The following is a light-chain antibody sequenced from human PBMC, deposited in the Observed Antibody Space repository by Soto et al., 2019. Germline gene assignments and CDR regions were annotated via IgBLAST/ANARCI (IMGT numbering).Light chain of an antibody. CDR2: AAS. CDR1: QSISSY. CDR3: QHSYSTPT. V-gene: IGKV1-39*01. Sequence: DIQMTQSPSSLSASVGDRVTITCRASQSISSYLNWYQQKPGKAPKLLIYAASSLQSGVPSRFSRSRSGTDFTLTISSLQPEDFATYYCQHSYSTPTFGQGTRLEIK. J-gene: IGKJ5*01.